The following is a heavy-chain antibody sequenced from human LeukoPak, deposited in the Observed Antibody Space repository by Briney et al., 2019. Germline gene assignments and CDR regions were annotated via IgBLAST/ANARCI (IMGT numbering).Heavy chain of an antibody. V-gene: IGHV1-2*06. Sequence: ASVKVSCKVSGYTLTELSMHWVRQAPGQGLEWMGRINPNSGGTNYAQKFQGRVTMTRDTSISTAYMELSRLRSDDTAVYYCASVAVVSDFDYWGQGTLVTVSS. J-gene: IGHJ4*02. CDR2: INPNSGGT. CDR1: GYTLTELS. CDR3: ASVAVVSDFDY. D-gene: IGHD2-2*01.